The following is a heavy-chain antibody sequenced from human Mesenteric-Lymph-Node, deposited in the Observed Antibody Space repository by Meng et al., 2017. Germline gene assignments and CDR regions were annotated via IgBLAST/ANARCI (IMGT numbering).Heavy chain of an antibody. CDR1: GFTFSSYG. CDR3: AKGSSYYGMDV. CDR2: IWYDGSNK. J-gene: IGHJ6*02. Sequence: GESLKISCAASGFTFSSYGMHWVRQAPGKGLEWVAVIWYDGSNKYYADSVKGRFTISRDNSKNTLYLQMNSLRAEDTAVYYCAKGSSYYGMDVWGQGTTVTVSS. V-gene: IGHV3-33*06. D-gene: IGHD6-19*01.